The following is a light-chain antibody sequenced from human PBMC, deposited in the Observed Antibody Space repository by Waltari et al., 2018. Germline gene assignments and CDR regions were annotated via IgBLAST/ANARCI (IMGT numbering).Light chain of an antibody. CDR3: QEYDSLAVT. CDR2: KES. V-gene: IGKV1-5*03. J-gene: IGKJ4*01. Sequence: DIQMTQSPSTLSASVGDRVTITCRASQSVKNNLAWYQQKPGKAPKVLIQKESMLESGVPSRFSGRGYGTEVTLTISSLQPDEFATYYCQEYDSLAVTFGGGTKVEIK. CDR1: QSVKNN.